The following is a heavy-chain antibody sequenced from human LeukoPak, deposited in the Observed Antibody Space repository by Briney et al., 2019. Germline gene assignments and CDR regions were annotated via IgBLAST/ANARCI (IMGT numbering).Heavy chain of an antibody. CDR2: VNHSGST. J-gene: IGHJ4*02. CDR3: ARGPPPFYYDSSGYTFDY. Sequence: PSETLSLTCAVYGGSFSGYYWSWIRQPPGKGLEWIGEVNHSGSTNYNPSLKSRVTTSVDTSKNQFSLKLSSVTAADTAVYYCARGPPPFYYDSSGYTFDYWGQGTLVTVSS. CDR1: GGSFSGYY. D-gene: IGHD3-22*01. V-gene: IGHV4-34*01.